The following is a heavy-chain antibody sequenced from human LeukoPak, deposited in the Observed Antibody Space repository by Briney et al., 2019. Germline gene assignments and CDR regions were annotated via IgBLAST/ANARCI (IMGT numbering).Heavy chain of an antibody. J-gene: IGHJ6*03. CDR1: GGSLSSYY. CDR3: ARHYGDYVRYYYYMDV. D-gene: IGHD4-17*01. Sequence: SETLSLTCTVSGGSLSSYYWSWIRQPPGKGLEWIGYIYYSGSTNYNPSLKSRVTISVDTSKNQFSLKLSSVTAADTAVYYCARHYGDYVRYYYYMDVWGKGTTVTVSS. CDR2: IYYSGST. V-gene: IGHV4-59*01.